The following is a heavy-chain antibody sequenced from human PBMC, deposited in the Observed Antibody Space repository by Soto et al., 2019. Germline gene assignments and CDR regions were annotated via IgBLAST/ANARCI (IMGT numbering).Heavy chain of an antibody. CDR3: ARGSITDYGMDV. CDR2: INHSGST. J-gene: IGHJ6*02. Sequence: SETLSLTCAVYGGSFSGYYWSWIRQPPGKGLEWIGEINHSGSTNYNPSLKSRVTISVDTSKNHFSLKLSSVTAADTAVYYCARGSITDYGMDVWGQGTTVTVSS. D-gene: IGHD3-10*01. CDR1: GGSFSGYY. V-gene: IGHV4-34*01.